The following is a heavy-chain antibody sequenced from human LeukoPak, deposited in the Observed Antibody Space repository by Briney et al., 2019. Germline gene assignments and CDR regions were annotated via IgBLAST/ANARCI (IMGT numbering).Heavy chain of an antibody. Sequence: GGSLRLSCAASGFTFSSYGMHWVRQAPGKGLEWVAFIRYDGSDKYYADSVKGRFTISRDNAKNSLYLQMNSLRAEDTAVYYCARDNGYNSAAFDIWGQGTMVTVSS. CDR1: GFTFSSYG. CDR3: ARDNGYNSAAFDI. D-gene: IGHD5-24*01. CDR2: IRYDGSDK. J-gene: IGHJ3*02. V-gene: IGHV3-30*02.